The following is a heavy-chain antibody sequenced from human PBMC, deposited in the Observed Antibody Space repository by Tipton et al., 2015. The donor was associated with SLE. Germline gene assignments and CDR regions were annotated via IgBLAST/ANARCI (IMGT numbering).Heavy chain of an antibody. V-gene: IGHV4-39*01. Sequence: TLSLTCTVSGGSISSSSYYWGWIRQPPVKGLEWIGSIYYSGSTYYNPSLKSRVTISVDTSKNQFSLKLTSVTAADTAVYYCASAEQQLSLPFDYWGQGTLVTVSS. CDR2: IYYSGST. CDR1: GGSISSSSYY. CDR3: ASAEQQLSLPFDY. D-gene: IGHD6-13*01. J-gene: IGHJ4*02.